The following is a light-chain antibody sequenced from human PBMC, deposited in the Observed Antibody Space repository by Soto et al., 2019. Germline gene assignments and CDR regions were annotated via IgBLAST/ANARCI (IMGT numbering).Light chain of an antibody. V-gene: IGKV1-39*01. Sequence: DIQMTQSPSSLSASVGDRVTITCRASQSISSLNWYQQKPGKAPKLLIYDASSLQSGVPSRFSGGGSGTDFTLTISSLQPEDFATYYCQQSYIIPLTFGGGTK. CDR3: QQSYIIPLT. CDR2: DAS. J-gene: IGKJ4*01. CDR1: QSISS.